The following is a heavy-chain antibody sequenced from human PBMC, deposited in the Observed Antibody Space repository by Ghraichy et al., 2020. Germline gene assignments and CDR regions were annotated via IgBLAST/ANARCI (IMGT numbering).Heavy chain of an antibody. CDR3: AGAGGYSEP. CDR2: MYGGGST. D-gene: IGHD2-2*02. V-gene: IGHV3-66*01. J-gene: IGHJ5*02. CDR1: GFTVSAHH. Sequence: GGSLRLSCAASGFTVSAHHVTWVRQAPGKGLECVSVMYGGGSTYYADYVKGRFTISRDNTKNTVYLQMHSLRVEDTAVYYCAGAGGYSEPWGQGTLVTVAS.